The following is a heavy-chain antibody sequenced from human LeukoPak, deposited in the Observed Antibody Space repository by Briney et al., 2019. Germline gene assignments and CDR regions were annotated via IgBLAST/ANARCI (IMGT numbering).Heavy chain of an antibody. CDR1: GYSISSGYY. Sequence: PSETLSLTCAVSGYSISSGYYWGWIRQPPGKGLEWIGSIYHSGSTYYNPSLKSRVTISVDTSKNQFSLKLSSVTAADTAVYYCASLREYYYGSGTFRYYYMDVWGKGTTVTVS. CDR2: IYHSGST. D-gene: IGHD3-10*01. J-gene: IGHJ6*03. CDR3: ASLREYYYGSGTFRYYYMDV. V-gene: IGHV4-38-2*01.